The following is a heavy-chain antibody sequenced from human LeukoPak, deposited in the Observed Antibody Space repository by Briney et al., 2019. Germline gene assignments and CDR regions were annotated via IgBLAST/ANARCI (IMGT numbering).Heavy chain of an antibody. CDR3: ARDRPINWFDP. CDR2: ISYDGSNK. V-gene: IGHV3-30-3*01. J-gene: IGHJ5*02. CDR1: GFTFSSYA. Sequence: PGTSLRLSCAASGFTFSSYAMHWVRQAPGKGLEWVAVISYDGSNKYYADSVKGRFTISRDNSKNTLHLQMNSLRAEDTAVYYCARDRPINWFDPWGQGTLVTVSS.